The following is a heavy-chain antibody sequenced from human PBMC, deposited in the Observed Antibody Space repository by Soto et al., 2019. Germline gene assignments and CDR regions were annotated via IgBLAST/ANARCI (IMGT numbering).Heavy chain of an antibody. Sequence: QVQLVQSGPEVKKPGASVKVSCKASGYTFTSYGITWVRQAPGQGLEWMGWISTYNGNPIYAQKLQGIVTMTAYTSASTASMEVTRLSCDATGVFDWARAPLSSTSPKKAFYLWGQGTVVTVPS. D-gene: IGHD6-6*01. V-gene: IGHV1-18*01. CDR2: ISTYNGNP. J-gene: IGHJ3*01. CDR1: GYTFTSYG. CDR3: ARAPLSSTSPKKAFYL.